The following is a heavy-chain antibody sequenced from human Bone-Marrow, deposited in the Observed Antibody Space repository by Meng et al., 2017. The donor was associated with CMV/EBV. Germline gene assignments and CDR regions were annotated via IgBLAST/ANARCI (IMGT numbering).Heavy chain of an antibody. CDR1: GGSISSYY. CDR3: AREKVNYGMDV. D-gene: IGHD4-11*01. Sequence: GSLRLSCTVSGGSISSYYWSWIRQPPGKGLEWIGYIYYSGSTNYNPSLKSRVTISVDTSKNQFSLKLSSVTAADTAVYYCAREKVNYGMDVWGQGTTVNVSS. V-gene: IGHV4-59*01. CDR2: IYYSGST. J-gene: IGHJ6*02.